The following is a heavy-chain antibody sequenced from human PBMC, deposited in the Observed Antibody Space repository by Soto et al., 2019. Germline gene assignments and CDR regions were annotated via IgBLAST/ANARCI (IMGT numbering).Heavy chain of an antibody. CDR2: INHSGST. D-gene: IGHD6-19*01. V-gene: IGHV4-34*01. J-gene: IGHJ4*02. CDR1: GGSFSGYY. Sequence: SETLSLTCAVYGGSFSGYYWSWIRQPPGKGLEWIGEINHSGSTNYNPSLKSRVTISVDTSKNQFSLKLSSVTAADTAVYYCARDLAVAKLGYFDYWGQGTLVTVSS. CDR3: ARDLAVAKLGYFDY.